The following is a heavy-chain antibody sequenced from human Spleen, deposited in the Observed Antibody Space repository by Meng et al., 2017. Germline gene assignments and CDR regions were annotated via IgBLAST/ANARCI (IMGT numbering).Heavy chain of an antibody. Sequence: GESLKISCAASGFTFSDYYMSWIRQAPGKGLEWVSYISSSGSTIYYADSVKGRFTISRDNSKNTLYLQMGSLRAEDMAVYYCARYRWVGYCSGGSCYEDGMGVWGQGTTVTVSS. CDR2: ISSSGSTI. CDR3: ARYRWVGYCSGGSCYEDGMGV. V-gene: IGHV3-11*04. D-gene: IGHD2-15*01. CDR1: GFTFSDYY. J-gene: IGHJ6*02.